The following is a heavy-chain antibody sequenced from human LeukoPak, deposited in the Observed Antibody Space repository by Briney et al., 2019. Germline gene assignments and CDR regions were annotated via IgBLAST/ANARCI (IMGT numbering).Heavy chain of an antibody. Sequence: GGSLRLTCAASGCAFSTCAIYWVRQAPGKGLEWVSGISGSGDRKYYIDSVKGRFTISRDNSKNTLYLQMNSLRAEDTAIYYCANYIRVGKLAVSFDYWGQGTLVTVSS. D-gene: IGHD3-10*02. CDR2: ISGSGDRK. CDR3: ANYIRVGKLAVSFDY. J-gene: IGHJ4*02. V-gene: IGHV3-23*01. CDR1: GCAFSTCA.